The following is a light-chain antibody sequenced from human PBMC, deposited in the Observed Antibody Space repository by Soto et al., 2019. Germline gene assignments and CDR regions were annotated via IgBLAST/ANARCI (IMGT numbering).Light chain of an antibody. Sequence: EIVMTHSPVTLSVSPWEIATLSCGASQNISRSLAWYQQKPGQGPSLLIYGTSTRAGGVPARFSGGGSGTEFTLTISSLEPEDFAVYYCQQRSNWPPWTFGQGTKVDIK. CDR2: GTS. J-gene: IGKJ1*01. CDR3: QQRSNWPPWT. CDR1: QNISRS. V-gene: IGKV3-15*01.